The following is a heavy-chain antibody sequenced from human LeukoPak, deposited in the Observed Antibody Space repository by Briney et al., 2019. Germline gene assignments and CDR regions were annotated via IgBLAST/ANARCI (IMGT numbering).Heavy chain of an antibody. Sequence: PSETLSLTCAVYGGSFSGYYWSWIRQPAGKGLEWIGRIYTSGSTNYNPSLKSRVTMSVDTSKNQFSLKLSSVTAADTAVYYCARLGPQSTKYYYYYYMDVWGKGTTVTISS. CDR1: GGSFSGYY. CDR2: IYTSGST. CDR3: ARLGPQSTKYYYYYYMDV. V-gene: IGHV4-59*10. J-gene: IGHJ6*03. D-gene: IGHD2-2*01.